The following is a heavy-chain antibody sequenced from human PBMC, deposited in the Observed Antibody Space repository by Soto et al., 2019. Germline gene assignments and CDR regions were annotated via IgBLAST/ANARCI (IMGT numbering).Heavy chain of an antibody. CDR3: ARPPYGVYGLDV. J-gene: IGHJ6*02. CDR1: GVSISSTNW. CDR2: IDHSGIT. Sequence: QVQLQESGPGLVKPSGTLSLTCAVSGVSISSTNWCSWVRQPPGKGLQWIGEIDHSGITNYHPSLESRVTISVDKSKNQCALKLTSVTAAYTAVYYCARPPYGVYGLDVWGQGTTVTVPS. V-gene: IGHV4-4*02. D-gene: IGHD4-17*01.